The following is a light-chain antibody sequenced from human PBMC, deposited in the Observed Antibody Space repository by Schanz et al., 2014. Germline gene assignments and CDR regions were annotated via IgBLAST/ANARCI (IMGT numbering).Light chain of an antibody. CDR3: GTWDSSLRVGV. J-gene: IGLJ2*01. CDR1: SSNIGKCY. CDR2: ANN. V-gene: IGLV1-51*01. Sequence: QSVLTQPPSVSAAPGQKVTISCSGSSSNIGKCYVSWYQQVPGTAPKLLIYANNERPSGIPDRFSGSKSGTSATLGITGLQTGDEADYYCGTWDSSLRVGVFGGGTKLTVL.